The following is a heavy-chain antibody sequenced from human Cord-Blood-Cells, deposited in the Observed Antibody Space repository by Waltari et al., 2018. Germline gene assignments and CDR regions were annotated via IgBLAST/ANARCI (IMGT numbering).Heavy chain of an antibody. D-gene: IGHD2-2*01. J-gene: IGHJ3*02. CDR3: AKVWCSSTSCYDAFDN. CDR2: ISYDGSNK. Sequence: LSCAASGFTFSSYGMHWVRQAPGKGLEWVAVISYDGSNKYYADSVKGRFTISRDNSKNTLYLQMNSLRAEDTAVYYCAKVWCSSTSCYDAFDNWGQGTMVTVSS. V-gene: IGHV3-30*18. CDR1: GFTFSSYG.